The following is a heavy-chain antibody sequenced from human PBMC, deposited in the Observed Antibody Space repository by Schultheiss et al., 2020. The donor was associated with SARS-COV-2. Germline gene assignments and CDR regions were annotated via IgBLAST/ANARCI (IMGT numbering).Heavy chain of an antibody. D-gene: IGHD3-3*01. J-gene: IGHJ4*02. Sequence: SLKISCAASGFTFDDYAMHWVRQAPGKGLEWVSGISWNSGSIGYADSVKGRFTISRDNAKNSLYLQMNSLRAEDTALYYCAKDIGSNYDFWSGYYTAGTFDYWGQGSLVTVSS. CDR2: ISWNSGSI. CDR3: AKDIGSNYDFWSGYYTAGTFDY. V-gene: IGHV3-9*01. CDR1: GFTFDDYA.